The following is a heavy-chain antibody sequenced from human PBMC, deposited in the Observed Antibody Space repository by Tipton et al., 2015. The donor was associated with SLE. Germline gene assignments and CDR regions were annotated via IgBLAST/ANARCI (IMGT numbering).Heavy chain of an antibody. Sequence: TLSLTCTVSGGSISRYYWSWIRQFPGKGLEWIGYIYYRGNTKYNPSLKSRVTISVDASKSQFSLKLSSVTAAGTAVYYCARVDGGYDQFYFGYWGQGTLVTVSS. D-gene: IGHD5-12*01. J-gene: IGHJ4*02. CDR3: ARVDGGYDQFYFGY. CDR2: IYYRGNT. V-gene: IGHV4-59*01. CDR1: GGSISRYY.